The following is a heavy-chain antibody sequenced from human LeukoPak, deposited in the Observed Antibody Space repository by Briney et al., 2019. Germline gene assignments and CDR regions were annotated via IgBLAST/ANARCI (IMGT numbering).Heavy chain of an antibody. Sequence: GGSLRLSCVASGFTFTRNCMHWVRQAPGKGLEWVAAIPHDGSNAYYADSVKGRFTISRDDSKNTQYLQMNSLRIEDLAVYYCATWSDFYYASWGQGTLVTVSS. CDR2: IPHDGSNA. J-gene: IGHJ5*02. V-gene: IGHV3-30-3*01. D-gene: IGHD3-3*01. CDR1: GFTFTRNC. CDR3: ATWSDFYYAS.